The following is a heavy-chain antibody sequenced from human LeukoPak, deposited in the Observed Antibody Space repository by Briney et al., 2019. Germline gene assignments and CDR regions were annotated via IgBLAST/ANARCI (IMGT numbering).Heavy chain of an antibody. Sequence: GGSLRLSCAASGFTFSSYSMNWVRQAPGKGLEWVSSISSSSSYIYYADSVKGRFTISRDNAKNSLCLQMNSLRAEDTAVYYCARDNITVAGLDYWGQGTLVTVSS. CDR2: ISSSSSYI. V-gene: IGHV3-21*01. CDR3: ARDNITVAGLDY. J-gene: IGHJ4*02. CDR1: GFTFSSYS. D-gene: IGHD6-19*01.